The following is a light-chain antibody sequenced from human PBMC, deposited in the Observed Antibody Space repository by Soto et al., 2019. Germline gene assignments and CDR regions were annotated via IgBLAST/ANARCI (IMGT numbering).Light chain of an antibody. CDR1: HNVSSY. J-gene: IGKJ5*01. CDR2: DAS. Sequence: EIVLTQSPATLSLSPGERATLSCRASHNVSSYLAWYQQKPGQAPRLLIYDASNRAAGIPARSSGSRSGADFTLTIARLEPEDFAVYYCQQYGDSPLITFGQGTRLEIK. V-gene: IGKV3-11*01. CDR3: QQYGDSPLIT.